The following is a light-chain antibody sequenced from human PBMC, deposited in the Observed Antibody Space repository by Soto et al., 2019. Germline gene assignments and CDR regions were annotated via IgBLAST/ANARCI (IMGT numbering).Light chain of an antibody. V-gene: IGKV1-5*01. J-gene: IGKJ5*01. CDR1: QSISRW. CDR2: DAS. CDR3: QQYNSGSLIT. Sequence: DIQMTQSPSSLSASVGDTVTITCRSSQSISRWLAWYQQKPGKAPKILISDASILENGVPSRFSGTGSGTEFTLTISNLQPDDFAPYFCQQYNSGSLITFGQGTRLEIK.